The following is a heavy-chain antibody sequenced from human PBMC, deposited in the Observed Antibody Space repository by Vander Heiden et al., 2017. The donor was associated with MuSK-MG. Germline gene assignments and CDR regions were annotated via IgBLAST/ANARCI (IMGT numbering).Heavy chain of an antibody. D-gene: IGHD3-10*01. V-gene: IGHV4-38-2*01. CDR3: ARHRMRAGGSGSYYTDY. J-gene: IGHJ4*02. Sequence: QVQLQESGPGLVKPSETLSLTCAVSGYSISSGYYWGWIRQPPGKGLEWIGNIYHSGSTYYNPSLKSLVTISVDTSKNQFSLKLSSVTAANTAEYYCARHRMRAGGSGSYYTDYWGQGTLVTVSS. CDR2: IYHSGST. CDR1: GYSISSGYY.